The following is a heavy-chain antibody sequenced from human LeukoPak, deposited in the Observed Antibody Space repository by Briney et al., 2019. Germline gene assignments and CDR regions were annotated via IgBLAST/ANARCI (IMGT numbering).Heavy chain of an antibody. CDR1: GFTFSRFW. CDR2: ISSSSSTI. Sequence: GGSLRLSCAASGFTFSRFWMMWVRQAPGKGLEWVSYISSSSSTIYYADSVKGRFTISRDNAKNSLYLQMNSLRAEDTAVYYCARDGSLLDYWGQGTLVTVSS. D-gene: IGHD1-26*01. V-gene: IGHV3-48*01. J-gene: IGHJ4*02. CDR3: ARDGSLLDY.